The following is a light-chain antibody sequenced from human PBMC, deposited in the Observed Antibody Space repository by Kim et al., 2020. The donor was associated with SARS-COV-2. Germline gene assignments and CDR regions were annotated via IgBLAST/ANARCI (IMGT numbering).Light chain of an antibody. J-gene: IGLJ2*01. CDR2: GKN. CDR1: SLRSYY. Sequence: SSELTQDPAVSVALGQTVRITCQGDSLRSYYATWYQQKPGQAPILVNYGKNNRPSGIPDRFSGSSSGNTAPLTITGTQAGDEADYYCNSRDSNDNVVFGG. V-gene: IGLV3-19*01. CDR3: NSRDSNDNVV.